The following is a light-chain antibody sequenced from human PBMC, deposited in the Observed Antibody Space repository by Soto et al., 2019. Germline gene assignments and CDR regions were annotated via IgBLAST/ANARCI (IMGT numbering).Light chain of an antibody. V-gene: IGLV2-14*01. CDR1: SSDVGGYDY. Sequence: QSVLTQPASVSGSPGQTITISCTGTSSDVGGYDYVSWYQQHPDKAPRFMIYEVTNRPSGVSHRFSGSKSGNTASLTISGLQAADEADYYCSSYTTTSTYVFGTGTKVTVL. J-gene: IGLJ1*01. CDR2: EVT. CDR3: SSYTTTSTYV.